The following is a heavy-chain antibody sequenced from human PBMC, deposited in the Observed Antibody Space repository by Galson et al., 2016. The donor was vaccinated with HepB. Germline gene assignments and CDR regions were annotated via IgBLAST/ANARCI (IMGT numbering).Heavy chain of an antibody. CDR3: GREVAVDIDY. CDR1: GYTFTTYY. V-gene: IGHV1-46*03. CDR2: INPSVGST. Sequence: SVKVSCKASGYTFTTYYMHWVRQAPGQGLEWMGIINPSVGSTTYAQKFQGRVTMTRDTPTSTVYMELSSLTSEDTAVYYCGREVAVDIDYWGQGTLVTVSS. D-gene: IGHD6-19*01. J-gene: IGHJ4*02.